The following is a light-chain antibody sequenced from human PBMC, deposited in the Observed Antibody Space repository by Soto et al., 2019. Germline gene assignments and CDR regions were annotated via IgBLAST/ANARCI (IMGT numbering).Light chain of an antibody. J-gene: IGKJ2*01. CDR1: QHIFYN. V-gene: IGKV3-15*01. Sequence: IVMTQSPATLSVSPGESATLSCRAGQHIFYNVAWYQHRPGQAPRLLIYRASTRATGVPAWFSGSGSGTEFTLTLSSLQPEDFAVYSCLQYHNLWAFGQGTKLEI. CDR2: RAS. CDR3: LQYHNLWA.